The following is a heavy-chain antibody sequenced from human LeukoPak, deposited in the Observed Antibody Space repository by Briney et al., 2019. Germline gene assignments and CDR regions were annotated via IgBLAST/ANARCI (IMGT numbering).Heavy chain of an antibody. J-gene: IGHJ4*02. V-gene: IGHV4-34*01. D-gene: IGHD2-15*01. Sequence: SETLSLTCAVYGGSLSGYYWSWIRQPPGKGLEWIGEINHSGSTNYNPSLKSRVTISVDTSKNQFSLKLSPVTAADTAVYYCARAGGVVVVAETRLDYWGQGTLVTVSS. CDR1: GGSLSGYY. CDR2: INHSGST. CDR3: ARAGGVVVVAETRLDY.